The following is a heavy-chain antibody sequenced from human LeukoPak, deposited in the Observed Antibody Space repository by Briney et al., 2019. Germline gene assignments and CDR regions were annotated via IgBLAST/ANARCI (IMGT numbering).Heavy chain of an antibody. CDR2: INPSGGCT. CDR3: AREGWELLGWFDP. V-gene: IGHV1-46*03. CDR1: GYTFTSYY. Sequence: ASVKVSCKASGYTFTSYYMHWVRQAPGQGLEWMGIINPSGGCTSYAQKFQGRVTMTRDTSTSTVYMELSNLRSEDTAVDYCAREGWELLGWFDPWGQGTLVTVCS. J-gene: IGHJ5*02. D-gene: IGHD1-26*01.